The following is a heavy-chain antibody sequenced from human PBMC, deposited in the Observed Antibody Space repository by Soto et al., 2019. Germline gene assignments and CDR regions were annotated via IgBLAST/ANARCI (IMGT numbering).Heavy chain of an antibody. V-gene: IGHV4-30-4*01. CDR1: GGSISSGDYY. Sequence: QVQLQESGPGLVKPSQTLSLTCTVSGGSISSGDYYWSWIRQPPGKGLEWIGYIYYSGSTYYNPSLKSRVTISVDTSKNQFSLKLSSVTAADTAVYYCARGAFSYGYGYYYYGMDVWGQGTTVTVSS. CDR3: ARGAFSYGYGYYYYGMDV. J-gene: IGHJ6*02. D-gene: IGHD5-18*01. CDR2: IYYSGST.